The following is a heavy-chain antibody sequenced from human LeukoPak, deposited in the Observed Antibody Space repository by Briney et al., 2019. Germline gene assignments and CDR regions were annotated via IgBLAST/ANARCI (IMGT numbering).Heavy chain of an antibody. V-gene: IGHV4-59*01. CDR2: IYYSGST. CDR3: ARGVVIAPQAFDY. CDR1: GGYIRSYY. Sequence: SETLSLTCTVSGGYIRSYYWSWIRQPPGKGLEWIGYIYYSGSTNYNPSLKSRVTISVDTSKNQFSLKLSSVTAADTAVYYCARGVVIAPQAFDYWGQGTLVTVSS. D-gene: IGHD2-21*01. J-gene: IGHJ4*02.